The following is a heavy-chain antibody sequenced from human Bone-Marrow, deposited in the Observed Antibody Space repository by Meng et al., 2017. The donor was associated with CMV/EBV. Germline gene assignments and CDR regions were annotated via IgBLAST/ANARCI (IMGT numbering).Heavy chain of an antibody. CDR1: GFTFSSYA. Sequence: GESLKISCAASGFTFSSYAMSWVRQAPGKGLEWVSAISGSGGSTYYADSVKGRFTISRDNSKNTPYLQMNSLRAEDTAVYYCAKGVGGYYYYGMDVWGQGTTVTVSS. J-gene: IGHJ6*02. V-gene: IGHV3-23*01. CDR2: ISGSGGST. CDR3: AKGVGGYYYYGMDV.